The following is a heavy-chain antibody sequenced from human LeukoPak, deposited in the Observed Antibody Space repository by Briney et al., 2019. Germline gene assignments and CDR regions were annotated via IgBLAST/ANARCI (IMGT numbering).Heavy chain of an antibody. D-gene: IGHD3-10*01. CDR3: ARGVGFDWYFDL. Sequence: ASVKVSCKVSGYTLNELSLHWVRQAPGKGLEWMGGFDPEDGETIYAQKFQGRVTMTEDTSTDTAYMELGSLRSEDTAVYYCARGVGFDWYFDLWGRGTLVTVSS. J-gene: IGHJ2*01. CDR2: FDPEDGET. CDR1: GYTLNELS. V-gene: IGHV1-24*01.